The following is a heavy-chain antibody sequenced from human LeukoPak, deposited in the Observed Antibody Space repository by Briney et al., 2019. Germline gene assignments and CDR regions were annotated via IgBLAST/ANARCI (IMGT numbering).Heavy chain of an antibody. Sequence: GSLRLSCAASTFIFSNYAMHWVRQAPGKGLEWVAIIWYDGSNKYYADSVQGRFTISRDNSKNTLYLQMNSLRAEDTAVYYCARGAGYNYPYYFDYWGQGTLVTVSS. D-gene: IGHD5-24*01. CDR3: ARGAGYNYPYYFDY. CDR2: IWYDGSNK. J-gene: IGHJ4*02. V-gene: IGHV3-33*01. CDR1: TFIFSNYA.